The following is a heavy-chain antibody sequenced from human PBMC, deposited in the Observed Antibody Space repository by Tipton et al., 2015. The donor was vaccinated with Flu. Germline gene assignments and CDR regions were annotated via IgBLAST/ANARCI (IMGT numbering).Heavy chain of an antibody. D-gene: IGHD6-19*01. CDR3: SRGMAGARDAWWYVDV. Sequence: TLSLTCAVSGCSISSYYWSWIRQPPGKGLEWIGYIYYSGSTNYNPSLMSRVTITVDTSKNQFSLMLSCVTAADTAVYYCSRGMAGARDAWWYVDVCVRGTRLTV. CDR1: GCSISSYY. J-gene: IGHJ2*01. CDR2: IYYSGST. V-gene: IGHV4-59*01.